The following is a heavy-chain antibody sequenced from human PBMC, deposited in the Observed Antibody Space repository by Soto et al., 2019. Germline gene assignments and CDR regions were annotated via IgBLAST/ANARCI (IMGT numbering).Heavy chain of an antibody. CDR1: GGSVSSGSYY. J-gene: IGHJ4*02. V-gene: IGHV4-61*01. CDR2: IYYSGST. Sequence: SETLSLTCTVSGGSVSSGSYYWSWIRQPPGKGLEWIGYIYYSGSTNYNPSLKSRVTISIDTSRKQFSLKLSSVTAADTAVYYCAREAWSIGYFYFDHWGQGSLVTVSS. D-gene: IGHD3-22*01. CDR3: AREAWSIGYFYFDH.